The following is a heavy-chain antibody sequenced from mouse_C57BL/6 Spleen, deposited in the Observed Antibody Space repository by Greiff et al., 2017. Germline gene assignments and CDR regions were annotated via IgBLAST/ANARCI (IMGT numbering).Heavy chain of an antibody. D-gene: IGHD1-1*01. CDR1: GYAFSSSW. V-gene: IGHV1-82*01. J-gene: IGHJ2*01. Sequence: QVQLQQSGPELVKPGASVKISCKASGYAFSSSWMNWVKQRPGKGLEWIGRIYPGDGDTNYNGEFKGKATLTADKSSSTAYMQLSSLTSEDSAVYVCAREGGYYGSSDYWGQGTTLTVSS. CDR2: IYPGDGDT. CDR3: AREGGYYGSSDY.